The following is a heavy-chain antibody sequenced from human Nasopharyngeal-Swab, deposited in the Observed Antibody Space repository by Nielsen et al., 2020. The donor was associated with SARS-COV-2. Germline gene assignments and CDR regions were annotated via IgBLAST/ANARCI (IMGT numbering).Heavy chain of an antibody. J-gene: IGHJ4*02. CDR1: GFTFSSVW. Sequence: GGSLRLSCAASGFTFSSVWMSWVRQAPGKGLEWVGRVKSKTDGGTTHYAAPVKGRFTISRDDSKNTLYLQMNSLKTEDTALCYCTGFGELWGQGALVTVSS. D-gene: IGHD3-10*01. V-gene: IGHV3-15*01. CDR3: TGFGEL. CDR2: VKSKTDGGTT.